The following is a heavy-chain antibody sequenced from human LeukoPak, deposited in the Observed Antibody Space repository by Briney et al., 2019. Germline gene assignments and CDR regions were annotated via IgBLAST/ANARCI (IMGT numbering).Heavy chain of an antibody. CDR1: GASFRSYY. D-gene: IGHD2-8*02. Sequence: SETLSLTCTVSGASFRSYYWNWIRQPPGKGLEWIGYIFARGGTSYNPSPKSRATILIDTSKNQFSLSLTSVTAADTAVYYCATLGYCTGGDCYQDDFWGQGTLVTVSS. CDR2: IFARGGT. V-gene: IGHV4-59*12. CDR3: ATLGYCTGGDCYQDDF. J-gene: IGHJ4*02.